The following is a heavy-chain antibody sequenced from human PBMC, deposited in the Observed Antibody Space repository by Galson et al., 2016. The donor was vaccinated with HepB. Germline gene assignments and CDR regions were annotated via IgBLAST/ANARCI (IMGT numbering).Heavy chain of an antibody. CDR1: GGSVSSGDDY. Sequence: LSLTCTVSGGSVSSGDDYWSWIRQPPGKGLEWIGYIYYSGTTYYNPSLKSRVTISVDTPRNQFSLRLRSVTAADTAVYYCARDRGDYIDYWGQGTLVTVSS. CDR3: ARDRGDYIDY. J-gene: IGHJ4*02. CDR2: IYYSGTT. D-gene: IGHD4-17*01. V-gene: IGHV4-30-4*01.